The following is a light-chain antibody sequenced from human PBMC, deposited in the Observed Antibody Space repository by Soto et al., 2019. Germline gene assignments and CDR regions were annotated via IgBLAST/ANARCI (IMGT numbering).Light chain of an antibody. CDR1: GSNIGSKT. J-gene: IGLJ3*02. CDR2: SNN. Sequence: QPVLTQPPSASGTPGQRVTLSCSGSGSNIGSKTVNWYQQLPGTAPKILIYSNNQRPSGVPDRFSGSKSGTSAFLAISGLQSEDEADYYCAAWDDSLNGWVFGGGTKVTVL. CDR3: AAWDDSLNGWV. V-gene: IGLV1-44*01.